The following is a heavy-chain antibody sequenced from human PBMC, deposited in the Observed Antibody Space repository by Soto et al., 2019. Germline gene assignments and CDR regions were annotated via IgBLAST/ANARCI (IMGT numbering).Heavy chain of an antibody. CDR1: GDSFSDYY. D-gene: IGHD1-26*01. CDR3: ATFSIVGTVIFNH. Sequence: SETLSLTCGVYGDSFSDYYWAWVRQPPGKGLERIGEINHSGNTYFAPSLKSRLTMSIDTSRNHVSLHLTSVTAADTAVYYCATFSIVGTVIFNHWGQGTQVTVSS. V-gene: IGHV4-34*01. J-gene: IGHJ4*02. CDR2: INHSGNT.